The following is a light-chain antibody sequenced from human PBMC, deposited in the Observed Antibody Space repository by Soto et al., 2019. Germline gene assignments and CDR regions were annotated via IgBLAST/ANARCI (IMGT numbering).Light chain of an antibody. Sequence: IVLTQSPATLSLSPGERATLSCRASQSPSRFLAWYQQKPGQAPRLLIYGASNRATGVPARFSGSGSGTDFTLTISSLEPEDFAVYYCQQRTNWLTFGGGTKVEIK. V-gene: IGKV3-11*01. J-gene: IGKJ4*01. CDR3: QQRTNWLT. CDR1: QSPSRF. CDR2: GAS.